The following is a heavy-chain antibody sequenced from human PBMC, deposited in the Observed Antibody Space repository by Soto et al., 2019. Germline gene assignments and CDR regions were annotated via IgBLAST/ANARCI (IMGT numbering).Heavy chain of an antibody. D-gene: IGHD2-2*03. CDR3: ARIGYCSSTSCYGLWFDP. CDR1: GGSISSYY. J-gene: IGHJ5*02. CDR2: IYTSGST. Sequence: PSETLSLTCTVSGGSISSYYWSWIRQPAGKGLEWIGRIYTSGSTNYNPSLKSRVTMSVDTSKNQFSLKLSSVTAADTAVYYCARIGYCSSTSCYGLWFDPWGQGTLVTVSS. V-gene: IGHV4-4*07.